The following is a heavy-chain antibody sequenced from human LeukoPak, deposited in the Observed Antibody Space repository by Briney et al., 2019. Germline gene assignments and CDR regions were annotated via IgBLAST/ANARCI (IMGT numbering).Heavy chain of an antibody. V-gene: IGHV4-59*01. Sequence: SETLSLTCTVSGGSISSYYWSWIRQPPGEGLEWIGYIYYSGSTNYNPSLKSRVTISVDTSKNQFSLKLSSVTAADTAVYYCARENSYGLSDAFDIWGQGTMVTVSS. CDR2: IYYSGST. CDR1: GGSISSYY. D-gene: IGHD5-18*01. CDR3: ARENSYGLSDAFDI. J-gene: IGHJ3*02.